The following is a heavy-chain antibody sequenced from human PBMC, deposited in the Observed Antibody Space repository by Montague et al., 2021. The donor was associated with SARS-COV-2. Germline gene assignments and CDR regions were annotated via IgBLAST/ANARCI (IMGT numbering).Heavy chain of an antibody. CDR3: ARDTYSSTSGTLDF. CDR1: GFTFSSHG. Sequence: SRRLSCAASGFTFSSHGMHWVRQAPGKGLEWVAVMWYDGSKENYADSVKGRFTISRDNSEHMLYLQLNSLRAEDTAVYYCARDTYSSTSGTLDFWGRGTLVTVSS. D-gene: IGHD6-13*01. J-gene: IGHJ4*02. CDR2: MWYDGSKE. V-gene: IGHV3-33*01.